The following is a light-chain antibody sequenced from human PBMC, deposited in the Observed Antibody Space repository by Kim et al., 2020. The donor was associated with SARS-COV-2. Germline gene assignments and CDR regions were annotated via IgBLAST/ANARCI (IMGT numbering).Light chain of an antibody. CDR3: QQYGSSPPLT. CDR2: GAS. J-gene: IGKJ4*01. V-gene: IGKV3-20*01. Sequence: AGERATLACRASQSVSSSYLAWYQQKPGQAPRLLIYGASSRATGIPDRFSGSGSGTDFTLTISRLEPEDFAVYYCQQYGSSPPLTFGGGTKLEI. CDR1: QSVSSSY.